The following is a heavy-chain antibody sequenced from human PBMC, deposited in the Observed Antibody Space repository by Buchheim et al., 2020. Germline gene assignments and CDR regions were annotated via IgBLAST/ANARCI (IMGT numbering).Heavy chain of an antibody. CDR2: ISFDGTKK. V-gene: IGHV3-30*18. J-gene: IGHJ6*02. Sequence: QVQLVESGGGVVQPGRSLRFSCEASGFTFRTYGMNWVRQAPGQGLEWVSVISFDGTKKYYAETGKSRFTISRDNSRQMLYLQMDSLGGEDTAVYYCAKVQYGDHEGGMDVWSQGT. CDR1: GFTFRTYG. CDR3: AKVQYGDHEGGMDV. D-gene: IGHD4-17*01.